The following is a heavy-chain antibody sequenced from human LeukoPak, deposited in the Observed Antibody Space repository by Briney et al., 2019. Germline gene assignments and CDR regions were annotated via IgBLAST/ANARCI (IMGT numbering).Heavy chain of an antibody. CDR1: GFTFSSYA. Sequence: GGSLRLSCAAPGFTFSSYAMHWVRQAPGKGLEWVAVISYDGSNKYYADSVKGRFTISRDNSKNTLYLQMNSLRAEDTAVYYCARDGLVVVITAPFDYWGQGTLVTVSS. D-gene: IGHD3-22*01. J-gene: IGHJ4*02. CDR2: ISYDGSNK. CDR3: ARDGLVVVITAPFDY. V-gene: IGHV3-30-3*01.